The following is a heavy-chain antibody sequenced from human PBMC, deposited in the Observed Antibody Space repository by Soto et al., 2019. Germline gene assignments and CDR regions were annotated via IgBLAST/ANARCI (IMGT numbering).Heavy chain of an antibody. D-gene: IGHD2-15*01. CDR3: AKVRRGVMVAAVDH. CDR2: ISGTSGST. V-gene: IGHV3-23*01. Sequence: LRLSCAASGFTFSNFAMNWVRQAPGKGLEWVSGISGTSGSTDYADSVKGRFTISRDDSKNTLYLQMNTLRAEDTARYYCAKVRRGVMVAAVDHWGQGTLVTVSS. J-gene: IGHJ4*02. CDR1: GFTFSNFA.